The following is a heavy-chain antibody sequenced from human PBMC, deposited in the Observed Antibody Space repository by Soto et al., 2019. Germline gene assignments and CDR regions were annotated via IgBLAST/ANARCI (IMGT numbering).Heavy chain of an antibody. V-gene: IGHV1-18*01. CDR1: GYTFTRHG. CDR2: ISPKSGSI. J-gene: IGHJ6*01. Sequence: ALVKVSCKTSGYTFTRHGISCVRPAPGQGLEWMGWISPKSGSIKYAEKFQVRVIMTTDTSTSTAYMELRSLRSDDTAVYYCVKDRDSNSWPSRDVWGPGTTVTVSA. CDR3: VKDRDSNSWPSRDV. D-gene: IGHD3-22*01.